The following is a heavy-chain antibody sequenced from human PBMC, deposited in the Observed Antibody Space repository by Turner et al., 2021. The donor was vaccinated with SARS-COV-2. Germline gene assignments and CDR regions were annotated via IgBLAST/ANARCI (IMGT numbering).Heavy chain of an antibody. J-gene: IGHJ4*02. Sequence: QVPLVQSGAEVKKPGSSVKVSCKASGGTFNTYAIIWVRQAPGQGLEWMGGIIPIFGTENYAQKFQGRVTITADESTSTAYMELRSLRSEDTAVYYCARDWAGGYNYWGQGTLVTVSS. V-gene: IGHV1-69*01. D-gene: IGHD1-26*01. CDR3: ARDWAGGYNY. CDR1: GGTFNTYA. CDR2: IIPIFGTE.